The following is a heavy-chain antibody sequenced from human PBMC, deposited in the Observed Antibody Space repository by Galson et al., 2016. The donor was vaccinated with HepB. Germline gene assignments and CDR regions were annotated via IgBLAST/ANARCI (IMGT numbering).Heavy chain of an antibody. CDR1: GFSFSNYA. J-gene: IGHJ4*02. D-gene: IGHD4-17*01. V-gene: IGHV3-23*01. CDR2: ISGSGDST. Sequence: SLRLSCAASGFSFSNYAMSWVRQAPGKGLEWVSVISGSGDSTYYADSVKGRFTISRDNSKKTLYLQMNSLRDEDTAVYYCARLGWKYGDYGGYWGQGTLVTVSS. CDR3: ARLGWKYGDYGGY.